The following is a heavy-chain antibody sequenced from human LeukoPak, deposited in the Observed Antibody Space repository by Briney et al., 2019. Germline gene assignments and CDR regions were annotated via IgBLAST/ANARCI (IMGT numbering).Heavy chain of an antibody. CDR2: IYPGVSHT. CDR1: GYNFAIYR. CDR3: ARHGVSYYYMDV. Sequence: GESLKISCETSGYNFAIYRIAWVRQMPGKGLDWMGVIYPGVSHTTYSPSFQGQVTISVDKSIGTAYLQWNSLKASDTAMYYCARHGVSYYYMDVWGKGTTVTVSS. V-gene: IGHV5-51*01. J-gene: IGHJ6*03. D-gene: IGHD3-10*01.